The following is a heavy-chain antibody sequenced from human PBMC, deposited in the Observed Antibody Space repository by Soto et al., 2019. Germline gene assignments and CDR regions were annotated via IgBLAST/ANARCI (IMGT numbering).Heavy chain of an antibody. V-gene: IGHV1-8*01. J-gene: IGHJ3*01. Sequence: QVQLVQSGAEVRRPGTSVMVSCKTSGYTFTDYDINWVRQATGQGLEWMGWMNPNGGNTGYAQKSKGRAPMTRNTATSTAYMELSSLRSDDTAIYYCARDSSTTNPVWGQGTMVTVSS. CDR3: ARDSSTTNPV. CDR1: GYTFTDYD. D-gene: IGHD2-2*01. CDR2: MNPNGGNT.